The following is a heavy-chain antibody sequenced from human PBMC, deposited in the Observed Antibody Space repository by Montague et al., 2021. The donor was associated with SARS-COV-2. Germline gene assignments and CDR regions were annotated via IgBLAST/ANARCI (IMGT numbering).Heavy chain of an antibody. Sequence: CAISGDSVFRNRLASGWNRQAPQRDLERLGRTYYRSKWYSDYAPSVRGRLTVNPDASKNEFSLELNYVTPEDTAVYYCVRYSGWFYFDFWGQGTLVTASS. CDR3: VRYSGWFYFDF. J-gene: IGHJ4*02. CDR2: TYYRSKWYS. V-gene: IGHV6-1*01. CDR1: GDSVFRNRLA. D-gene: IGHD6-19*01.